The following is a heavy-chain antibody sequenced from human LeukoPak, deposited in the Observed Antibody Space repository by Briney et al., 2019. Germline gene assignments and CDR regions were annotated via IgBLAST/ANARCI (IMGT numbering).Heavy chain of an antibody. J-gene: IGHJ6*03. CDR2: IKQDGSEK. CDR3: ARGGADSSSWYYYYYMDV. CDR1: GFTFSSYW. Sequence: GGSLRLSCAASGFTFSSYWMSWVRQAPGKGREWVANIKQDGSEKYYVDSVKGRFTISRHNAKNSLYLQMNSLRAEDTAVYYCARGGADSSSWYYYYYMDVWGKGTTVTVSS. V-gene: IGHV3-7*01. D-gene: IGHD6-13*01.